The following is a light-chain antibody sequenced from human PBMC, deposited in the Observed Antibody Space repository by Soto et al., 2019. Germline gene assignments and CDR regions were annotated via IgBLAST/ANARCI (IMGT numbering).Light chain of an antibody. CDR1: QGISSY. V-gene: IGKV1-9*01. CDR3: QQLNIFPPLFT. J-gene: IGKJ3*01. Sequence: IQLTQSPASLSASVGDRVTITCRASQGISSYLAWYQQRPGKAPELLIYGASTLRTGVASRFSGSGSGTEFTLTISSLQPEDFATYFCQQLNIFPPLFTFGPGTKVDIK. CDR2: GAS.